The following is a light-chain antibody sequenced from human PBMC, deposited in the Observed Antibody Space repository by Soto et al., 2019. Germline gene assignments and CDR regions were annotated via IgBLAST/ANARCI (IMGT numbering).Light chain of an antibody. J-gene: IGLJ2*01. CDR2: YDS. Sequence: SYELTQPPSVSVAPGKTARITCGGNNIGSKSVHWYQQKPGQAPVLVIYYDSDRPSGIPERFSGSNSGNTATLTISRVEAGDEADYYCQVWDSSSDHPRVFGGGTKLT. CDR1: NIGSKS. CDR3: QVWDSSSDHPRV. V-gene: IGLV3-21*04.